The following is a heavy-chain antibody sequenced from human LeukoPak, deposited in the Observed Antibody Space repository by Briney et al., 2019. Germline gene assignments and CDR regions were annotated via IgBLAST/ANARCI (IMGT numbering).Heavy chain of an antibody. D-gene: IGHD3-3*01. CDR1: GGSISSGSYY. CDR3: AREGYDFWSGYYLNWYFDP. J-gene: IGHJ2*01. Sequence: SQTLSLTCTVSGGSISSGSYYWSWIRQPAGKGLEWIGRIYTSGSTNYNPSLKSRVTISVDTSKNQFSLKLSSVTAADTAVYYCAREGYDFWSGYYLNWYFDPWGRGTLVTVSS. CDR2: IYTSGST. V-gene: IGHV4-61*02.